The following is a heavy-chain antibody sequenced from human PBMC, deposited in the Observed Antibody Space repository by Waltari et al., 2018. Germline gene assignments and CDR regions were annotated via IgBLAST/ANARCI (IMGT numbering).Heavy chain of an antibody. V-gene: IGHV3-74*01. J-gene: IGHJ6*02. CDR2: IDRDASTT. Sequence: EVLLVESGGGLVPPGGSLRLSCAASGFTFSDYWMHWVRQAPGKGLVWLYSIDRDASTTNYADSVKGRCTISRDHAKNTVDLEMNSLRADDTAVYYCVNGYYYNNMDVWGQGTTVSVAS. CDR3: VNGYYYNNMDV. CDR1: GFTFSDYW.